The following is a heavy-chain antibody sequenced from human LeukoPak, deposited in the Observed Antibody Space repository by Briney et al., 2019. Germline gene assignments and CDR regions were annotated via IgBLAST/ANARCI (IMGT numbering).Heavy chain of an antibody. J-gene: IGHJ4*02. CDR3: ARLAVADADFDY. D-gene: IGHD6-19*01. CDR2: INPSGGST. V-gene: IGHV1-46*01. CDR1: GYTFTSYY. Sequence: ASVKVSCKASGYTFTSYYMHWVRQAPGQGLEWMGIINPSGGSTSYAQKFQGRVTMTGDTSTSTVYMELSSLRSEDTAVYYCARLAVADADFDYWGQGTLVTVSS.